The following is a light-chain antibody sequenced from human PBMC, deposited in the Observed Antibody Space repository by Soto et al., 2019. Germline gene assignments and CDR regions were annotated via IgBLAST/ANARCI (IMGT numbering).Light chain of an antibody. V-gene: IGKV3-20*01. CDR3: QQYGSSPVT. J-gene: IGKJ1*01. CDR1: QRVGSSY. Sequence: GSSQSPCTLSLSPGERATLSCRASQRVGSSYLAWYQQKPSQAPKLLIYGSSSRDTGIPDRFSGSGSGTDFTLTISRLEPEDFAVYYCQQYGSSPVTFGQGTKVDIK. CDR2: GSS.